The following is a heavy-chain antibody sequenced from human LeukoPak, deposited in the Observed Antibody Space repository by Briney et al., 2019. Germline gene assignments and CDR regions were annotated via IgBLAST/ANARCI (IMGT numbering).Heavy chain of an antibody. CDR1: GGTFSSYA. J-gene: IGHJ6*03. D-gene: IGHD3-3*01. V-gene: IGHV1-69*05. Sequence: SVKVFCKASGGTFSSYAISWVRQAPGQGLEWMGGIIPIFGTANYAQKFQGRVTITTDESTSTAYMELSSLRSEDTAVYYCASAPCDFWSGYYIYCYYYMDVWGKGTTVTVSS. CDR2: IIPIFGTA. CDR3: ASAPCDFWSGYYIYCYYYMDV.